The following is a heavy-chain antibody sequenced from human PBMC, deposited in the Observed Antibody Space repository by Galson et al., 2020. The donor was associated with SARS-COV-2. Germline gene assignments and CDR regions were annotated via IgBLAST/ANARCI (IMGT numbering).Heavy chain of an antibody. Sequence: GESLKISCAASGFTFSNYGMHWVRQVPGKGLEWMAVIPYDGGNKYYGDSVKGRFTISRDNSKNTLYLQMNSLRPDDTAVYYCARGDPHDRFAAAPLDYWGQGTLVTVSS. V-gene: IGHV3-30*03. D-gene: IGHD3-22*01. CDR2: IPYDGGNK. CDR1: GFTFSNYG. CDR3: ARGDPHDRFAAAPLDY. J-gene: IGHJ4*02.